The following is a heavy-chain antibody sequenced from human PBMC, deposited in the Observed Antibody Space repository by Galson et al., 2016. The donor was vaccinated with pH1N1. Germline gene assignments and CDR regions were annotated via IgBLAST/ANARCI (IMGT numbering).Heavy chain of an antibody. CDR3: AKVHRRGFNAYGVDY. V-gene: IGHV3-23*01. J-gene: IGHJ4*02. Sequence: SLRLSCAASGFTFNKYAMTWVRQAPGKGLEWVSAISGSGRDTYYADSVKGRFTISRENSKDTVYLQINSLTVEDTAIYSCAKVHRRGFNAYGVDYWGQGTLVTVSS. CDR1: GFTFNKYA. CDR2: ISGSGRDT. D-gene: IGHD5-12*01.